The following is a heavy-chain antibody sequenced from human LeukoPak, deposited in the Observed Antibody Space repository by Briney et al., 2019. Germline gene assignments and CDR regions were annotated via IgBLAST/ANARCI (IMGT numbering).Heavy chain of an antibody. J-gene: IGHJ5*02. CDR3: AKDKSAKTIRFLEWFNWFDP. CDR2: ISGSGGST. Sequence: GGSLRLSCAASGFTFSSYAMSWVRQAPGKGLEWVSAISGSGGSTYYADSVKGRFTISRDNSKNTLYLQMNSLRAEDTAVYYCAKDKSAKTIRFLEWFNWFDPWGQGTLVTVSS. V-gene: IGHV3-23*01. CDR1: GFTFSSYA. D-gene: IGHD3-3*01.